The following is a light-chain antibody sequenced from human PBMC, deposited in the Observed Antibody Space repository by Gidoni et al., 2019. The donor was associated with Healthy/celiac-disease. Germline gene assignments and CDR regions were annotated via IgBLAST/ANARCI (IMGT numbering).Light chain of an antibody. V-gene: IGKV3-15*01. J-gene: IGKJ1*01. CDR2: GES. CDR3: QKYNNWPWT. CDR1: QSVSSN. Sequence: EIVMTQSPATLSVSPGESATLSCRASQSVSSNLAWYQQKPGQAPRILIYGESIRATGIPARFSGSGYGTEFTITISSLQSEDCAVYQWQKYNNWPWTFGQGTKVEMK.